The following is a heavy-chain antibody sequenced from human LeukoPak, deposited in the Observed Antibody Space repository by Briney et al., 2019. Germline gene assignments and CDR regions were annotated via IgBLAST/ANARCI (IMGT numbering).Heavy chain of an antibody. CDR1: GFTFSSYW. D-gene: IGHD2-2*01. J-gene: IGHJ4*02. Sequence: GGSLRLSCAASGFTFSSYWVHWVRHAPGKGLVWVSRITGDGGSTIYADSVKGRFTISRDNAKNTLYLQMNSLRAEDTAVYYCARGFNYAYDYWGQGTLVTVSS. CDR3: ARGFNYAYDY. V-gene: IGHV3-74*01. CDR2: ITGDGGST.